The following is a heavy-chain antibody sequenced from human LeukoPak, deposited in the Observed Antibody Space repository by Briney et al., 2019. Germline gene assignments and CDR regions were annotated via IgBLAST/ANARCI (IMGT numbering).Heavy chain of an antibody. V-gene: IGHV4-59*08. CDR1: GGSISSYY. Sequence: SETLSLTCTVSGGSISSYYWSWIRQPPGKGLEWIGYIYYSGSTYYNPSLKSRVTISVDTSKNQFSLKLSSVTAADTAVYYCARLGESFYGDYVYYFDYWGQGTLVTVSS. J-gene: IGHJ4*02. CDR3: ARLGESFYGDYVYYFDY. CDR2: IYYSGST. D-gene: IGHD4-17*01.